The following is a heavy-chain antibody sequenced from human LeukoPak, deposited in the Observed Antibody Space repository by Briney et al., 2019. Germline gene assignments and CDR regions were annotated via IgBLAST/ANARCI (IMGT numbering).Heavy chain of an antibody. V-gene: IGHV3-7*05. CDR2: IKTDGSEK. CDR3: ARGHYGLDQ. CDR1: GFXFSXXX. D-gene: IGHD3-10*01. Sequence: GGSLRLSCAASGFXFSXXXXXWVXXXPXKXLEWVANIKTDGSEKDCIDSVKGRFTISRDNAKNSLYLQMNSLRAEDTAIYYCARGHYGLDQWGQGTLVTVSS. J-gene: IGHJ4*02.